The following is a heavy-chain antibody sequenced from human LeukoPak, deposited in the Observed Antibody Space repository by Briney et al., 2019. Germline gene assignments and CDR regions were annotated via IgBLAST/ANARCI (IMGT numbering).Heavy chain of an antibody. J-gene: IGHJ3*02. V-gene: IGHV4-39*01. CDR2: IYDSGTT. Sequence: SETLSLTCTVSGDSTSSSTYYWDWLRQAPGKGLEWIGNIYDSGTTHYNPSLKSRVTISGDTSKNQFSLTLNSVTAADTAIYYCATHRRSGSGGSENALEIWGQGTMVTVSS. CDR1: GDSTSSSTYY. CDR3: ATHRRSGSGGSENALEI. D-gene: IGHD5-12*01.